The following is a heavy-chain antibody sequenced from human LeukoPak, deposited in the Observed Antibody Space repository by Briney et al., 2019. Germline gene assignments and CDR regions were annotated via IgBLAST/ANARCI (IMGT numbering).Heavy chain of an antibody. CDR3: AREDRYGSGSFDY. J-gene: IGHJ4*02. CDR1: GFTVSSNY. D-gene: IGHD3-10*01. CDR2: IYGGGST. V-gene: IGHV3-53*04. Sequence: GGSLRLSCAASGFTVSSNYMSWVRQAPGKGLEWVSVIYGGGSTYYADSVKGRFTISRHNSKNTLYLQMNSLRAEDTAVYYCAREDRYGSGSFDYWGQGTLVTASS.